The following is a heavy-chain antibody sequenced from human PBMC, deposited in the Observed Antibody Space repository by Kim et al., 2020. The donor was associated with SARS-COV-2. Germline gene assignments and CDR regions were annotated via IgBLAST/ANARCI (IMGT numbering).Heavy chain of an antibody. J-gene: IGHJ5*02. Sequence: SETLSLTCAVYGGSFSGYYWSWIRQPPGKGLEWIGEINHSGSTNYNPSLKSRVTISVDTSKNQFSLKLSSVTAADTAVYYCARGCTMVRGVDWFDTWGQGTLVTVSS. CDR3: ARGCTMVRGVDWFDT. CDR2: INHSGST. D-gene: IGHD3-10*01. CDR1: GGSFSGYY. V-gene: IGHV4-34*01.